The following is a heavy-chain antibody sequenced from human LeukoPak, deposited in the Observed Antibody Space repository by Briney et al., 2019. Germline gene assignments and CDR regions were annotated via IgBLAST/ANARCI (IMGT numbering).Heavy chain of an antibody. CDR3: ARGCSSTSCYGLYYFDY. J-gene: IGHJ4*02. D-gene: IGHD2-2*01. Sequence: PSETLSLTCTVSGGSISSYYWSWVRQPPGKGLEWVGYIYYSGSTNYNPSLKSRVTISVDTSKNQFSLKLSSVTAADTAVYYCARGCSSTSCYGLYYFDYWGQGTLVTVSS. CDR1: GGSISSYY. CDR2: IYYSGST. V-gene: IGHV4-59*01.